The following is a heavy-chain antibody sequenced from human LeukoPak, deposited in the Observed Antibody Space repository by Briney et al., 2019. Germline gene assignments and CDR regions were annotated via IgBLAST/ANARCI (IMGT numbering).Heavy chain of an antibody. D-gene: IGHD3-9*01. J-gene: IGHJ4*02. CDR3: ARETTIPPYYFDD. V-gene: IGHV1-8*01. CDR1: GYTFTTYD. CDR2: MNPNSGNT. Sequence: ASVKVSCKASGYTFTTYDIIWVRQATGQGLEWMGWMNPNSGNTGCAQKLQGRVTMTRDTSISTAYMELSSLRSEDTAVYFCARETTIPPYYFDDWGLGTPVIVSS.